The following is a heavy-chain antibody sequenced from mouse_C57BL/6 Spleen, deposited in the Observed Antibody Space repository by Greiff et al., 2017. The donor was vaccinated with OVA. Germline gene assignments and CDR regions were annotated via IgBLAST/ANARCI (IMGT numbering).Heavy chain of an antibody. CDR3: STVLNY. CDR1: GYSFTGYY. J-gene: IGHJ2*01. V-gene: IGHV1-42*01. CDR2: INPSTGGT. Sequence: EVQLQQSGPELVKPGASVKISCKASGYSFTGYYMNWVKQSPEKSLEWIGEINPSTGGTTYNQQLKAKATLTVDKASSTANMQRKIMISEDTAVYHCSTVLNYGVQGTTLTVSS. D-gene: IGHD1-1*01.